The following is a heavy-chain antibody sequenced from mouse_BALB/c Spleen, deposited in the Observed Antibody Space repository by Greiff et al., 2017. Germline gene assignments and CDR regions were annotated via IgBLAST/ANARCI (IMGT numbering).Heavy chain of an antibody. CDR1: GFTFSSFG. D-gene: IGHD1-1*01. CDR3: ARSGSSYGAMDY. Sequence: EVKVVESGGGLVQPGGSRKLSCAASGFTFSSFGMHWVRQAPEKGLEWVAYISSGSSTIYYADTVKGRFTISRDNPKNTLFLQMTSLRSEDTAMYYCARSGSSYGAMDYWGQGTSVTVSS. V-gene: IGHV5-17*02. CDR2: ISSGSSTI. J-gene: IGHJ4*01.